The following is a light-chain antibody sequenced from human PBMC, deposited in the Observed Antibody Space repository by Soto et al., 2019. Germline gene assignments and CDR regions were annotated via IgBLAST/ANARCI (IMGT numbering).Light chain of an antibody. CDR2: RAS. J-gene: IGKJ4*01. Sequence: EMVLTQSPGTLSLAPGEGATLSCRASPSIDSNFLAWYQQKPGQAPRLLIFRASSRATGIPDRFSGGGSGTYFTLTISRLEPEDFAVYSCQQYVYSPLTFGGGTKVEIK. V-gene: IGKV3-20*01. CDR1: PSIDSNF. CDR3: QQYVYSPLT.